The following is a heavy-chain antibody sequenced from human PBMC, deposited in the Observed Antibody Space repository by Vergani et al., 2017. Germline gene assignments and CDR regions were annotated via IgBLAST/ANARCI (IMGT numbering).Heavy chain of an antibody. CDR3: AREGIAVAGKSEDAFDL. D-gene: IGHD6-19*01. CDR1: GDSLSSSNW. CDR2: INDSGST. J-gene: IGHJ3*01. V-gene: IGHV4-4*02. Sequence: QVQLQESGPGLVRPSGTLSLTCAVSGDSLSSSNWWSWVRQPPGKGLEWIGDINDSGSTNYNPALKSRVTISVDKSKNQFSLMLSSVTAADTAMYYCAREGIAVAGKSEDAFDLGGQGTMVTVSS.